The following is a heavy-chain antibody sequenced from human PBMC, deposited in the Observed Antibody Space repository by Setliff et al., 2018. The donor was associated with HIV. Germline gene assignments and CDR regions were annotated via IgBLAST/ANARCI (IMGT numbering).Heavy chain of an antibody. D-gene: IGHD2-2*01. Sequence: SETLSLTCTVSGDSLSSSSYYWGWIRQPPGKGLEWIGSIFYSGTTYYNPSLESRVTISVDTSKNQFSLKLSSVTAADTAVYYCARLDCSSSSGFVDYWGQGTLVTVSS. J-gene: IGHJ4*02. V-gene: IGHV4-39*01. CDR1: GDSLSSSSYY. CDR3: ARLDCSSSSGFVDY. CDR2: IFYSGTT.